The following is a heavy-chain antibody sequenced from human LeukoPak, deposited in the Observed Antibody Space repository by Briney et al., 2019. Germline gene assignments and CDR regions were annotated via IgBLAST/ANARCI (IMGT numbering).Heavy chain of an antibody. D-gene: IGHD2-15*01. V-gene: IGHV4-4*07. CDR1: GGSISSYY. Sequence: KPSETLSLTCTVSGGSISSYYWSWIRQPAGKGLEWIGRIYTSGSTNYNPSLKSRVTISVDTSKNQFSLKLSSVTAADTAVYYCARAILGYCSGGSCLNWFDPWGQGTLVTVSS. J-gene: IGHJ5*02. CDR2: IYTSGST. CDR3: ARAILGYCSGGSCLNWFDP.